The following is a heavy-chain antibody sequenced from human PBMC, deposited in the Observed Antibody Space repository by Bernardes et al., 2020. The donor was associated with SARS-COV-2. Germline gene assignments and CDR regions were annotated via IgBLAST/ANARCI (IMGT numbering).Heavy chain of an antibody. D-gene: IGHD4-17*01. CDR2: INPSGGSTT. CDR1: GYTFTSYY. CDR3: AKIDGVRQF. V-gene: IGHV1-46*01. Sequence: ASVKVSCKASGYTFTSYYMHWVRQAPGQGLEWMGIINPSGGSTTTYAQKFQGRVTMTSDTSTSTVYMELTSLRVEDTAVYFCAKIDGVRQFWGQGTLVTVAS. J-gene: IGHJ4*02.